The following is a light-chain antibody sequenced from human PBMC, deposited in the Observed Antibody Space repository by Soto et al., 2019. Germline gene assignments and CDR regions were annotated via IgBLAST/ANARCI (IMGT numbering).Light chain of an antibody. Sequence: IVLTQSPGTLSLSPGERATLSSRASQGVSGNHLAWYQQKPGQPPRLLMYDASSRATGIPDRFSGSGSETDFTLTITRLEPEDFAVYYCQDYGSSRTFGQGTKV. CDR1: QGVSGNH. V-gene: IGKV3-20*01. J-gene: IGKJ1*01. CDR3: QDYGSSRT. CDR2: DAS.